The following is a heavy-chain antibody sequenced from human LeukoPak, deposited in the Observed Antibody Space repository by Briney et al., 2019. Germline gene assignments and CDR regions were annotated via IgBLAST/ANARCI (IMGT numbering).Heavy chain of an antibody. CDR2: IYHSGST. J-gene: IGHJ4*02. D-gene: IGHD3-22*01. V-gene: IGHV4-38-2*01. CDR1: GYSISSGYY. CDR3: VYIYYDSSGYYRDKGYYFDY. Sequence: PSETLSLTCAVSGYSISSGYYWGWIRQPPGKGLEWIGSIYHSGSTYYNPSLKSRVTISVDTSKYQFSLKLSSVTAADTAVYYCVYIYYDSSGYYRDKGYYFDYWGQGTLVTVSS.